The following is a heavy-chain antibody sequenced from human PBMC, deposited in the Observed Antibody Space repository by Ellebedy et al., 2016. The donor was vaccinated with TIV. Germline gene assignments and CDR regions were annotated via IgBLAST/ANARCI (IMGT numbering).Heavy chain of an antibody. CDR3: ARDLVLGSGSTDY. J-gene: IGHJ4*02. Sequence: GESLKISCAASGFTFSSYWMHWVRQAPGGGLVWVSRIRGDGGDTNYADSVKGRFTISRDNTKNTLYLHMDDLRADDTAVYYCARDLVLGSGSTDYWGQGTLVTV. V-gene: IGHV3-74*01. CDR2: IRGDGGDT. CDR1: GFTFSSYW. D-gene: IGHD3-10*01.